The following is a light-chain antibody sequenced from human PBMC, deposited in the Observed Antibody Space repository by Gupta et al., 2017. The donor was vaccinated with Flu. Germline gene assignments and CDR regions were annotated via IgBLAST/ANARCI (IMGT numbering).Light chain of an antibody. CDR3: QQNSSLPET. V-gene: IGKV6-21*02. CDR2: CAS. Sequence: PLFQSGTTKWKVTSTGRASQSVGNDLDWYQQKPGQSPKLLIECASRPSSGVPSRFSGSGSGTDFTLTINGLDPEDAATYYCQQNSSLPETFSQGTXVEI. CDR1: QSVGND. J-gene: IGKJ1*01.